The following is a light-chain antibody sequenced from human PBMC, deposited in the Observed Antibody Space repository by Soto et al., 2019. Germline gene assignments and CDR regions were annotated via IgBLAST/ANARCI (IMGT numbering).Light chain of an antibody. V-gene: IGKV3-15*01. CDR1: LSISIN. Sequence: EIVMTQSPVTLSVSPGERATLSCRASLSISINLAWYQQKSGQAPRLLMYGASTRATDIPARFSGGGSGTGFTLTISTLQSEDFAVYYCQQYNNWPYTFGQGTKLEIK. CDR2: GAS. J-gene: IGKJ2*01. CDR3: QQYNNWPYT.